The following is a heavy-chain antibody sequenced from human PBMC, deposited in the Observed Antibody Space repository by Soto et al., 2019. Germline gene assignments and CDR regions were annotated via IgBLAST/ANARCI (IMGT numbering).Heavy chain of an antibody. CDR3: ARASDCYRSVWYVGYFYY. J-gene: IGHJ4*02. CDR1: GYTFTSYG. CDR2: MSAYAGYT. V-gene: IGHV1-18*04. Sequence: QVQLVQSGGEVRKPGASVKVSCKASGYTFTSYGVSWVRQAPGKGLEWMGWMSAYAGYTNYAQKFQGRVTITTDKYTSTAYMEVRSLISDYTAVYYFARASDCYRSVWYVGYFYYSGQGTLGTVSS. D-gene: IGHD6-19*01.